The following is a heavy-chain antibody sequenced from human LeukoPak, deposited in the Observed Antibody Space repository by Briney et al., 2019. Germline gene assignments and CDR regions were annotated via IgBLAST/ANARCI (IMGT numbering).Heavy chain of an antibody. Sequence: SVKVSCKASGGTFSSYAISWVRQAPGQGLEWMGGIIPIFGTANYAQKFQGRVTITADESTSTAYMELSSLRSEDTAVYYCASAYSSSSLFDYWGQGTLVTVSS. CDR3: ASAYSSSSLFDY. CDR2: IIPIFGTA. J-gene: IGHJ4*02. D-gene: IGHD6-6*01. V-gene: IGHV1-69*13. CDR1: GGTFSSYA.